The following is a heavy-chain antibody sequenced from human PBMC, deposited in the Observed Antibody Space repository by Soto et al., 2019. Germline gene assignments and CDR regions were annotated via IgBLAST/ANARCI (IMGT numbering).Heavy chain of an antibody. J-gene: IGHJ6*02. V-gene: IGHV3-74*01. D-gene: IGHD2-21*01. CDR1: GFTVSSNY. Sequence: GGSLRLSCAASGFTVSSNYMNWVRQAPGKGPVWVSRINSDGSITGYADSVKGRFTISRDNAKNTLYLQMNSLSAEDTAVYYCARRDQIAYYYGMDVWGQGTTVTVSS. CDR2: INSDGSIT. CDR3: ARRDQIAYYYGMDV.